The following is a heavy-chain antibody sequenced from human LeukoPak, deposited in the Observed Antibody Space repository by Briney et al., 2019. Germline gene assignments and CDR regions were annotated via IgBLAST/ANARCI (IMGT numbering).Heavy chain of an antibody. CDR1: GGSISIYY. CDR2: IYYSGNT. CDR3: ARNQLNNWFDP. J-gene: IGHJ5*02. V-gene: IGHV4-59*07. D-gene: IGHD3-10*01. Sequence: PSDPLSLPCSVSGGSISIYYWRWIRQPRGKGLEGIGYIYYSGNTNYNPSLKRRATISVDTSKNQSSLKLSSVTAADTAVYYCARNQLNNWFDPWGQGTLVTVSS.